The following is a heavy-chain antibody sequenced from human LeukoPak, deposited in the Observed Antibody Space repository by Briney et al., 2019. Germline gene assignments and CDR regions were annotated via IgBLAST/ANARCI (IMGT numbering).Heavy chain of an antibody. CDR2: IGYDGRNK. Sequence: GGSLRLSCAASGFTFSSYGIHWVRQAPGKGLEWVTFIGYDGRNKYYADSAKGRFTISRDSPQNTLFLQMNSLRAEHTAVYYCARENSNYELDYWGQGTLVTVSS. CDR3: ARENSNYELDY. D-gene: IGHD4-11*01. V-gene: IGHV3-33*02. CDR1: GFTFSSYG. J-gene: IGHJ4*02.